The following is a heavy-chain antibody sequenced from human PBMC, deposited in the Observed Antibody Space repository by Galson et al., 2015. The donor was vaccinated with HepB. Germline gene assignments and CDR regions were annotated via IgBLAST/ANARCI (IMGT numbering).Heavy chain of an antibody. CDR3: ARAVDYYDGSGLQS. D-gene: IGHD3-22*01. CDR2: ISSRSSYI. CDR1: GFSFSDYY. V-gene: IGHV3-11*06. J-gene: IGHJ5*02. Sequence: SLRLSCAASGFSFSDYYMSWIRQAPGKGLEWVAYISSRSSYISYADSVKGRFTISRDNAKNSLYLQMNSLRAEDTAVYYCARAVDYYDGSGLQSWGQGTLVTVSS.